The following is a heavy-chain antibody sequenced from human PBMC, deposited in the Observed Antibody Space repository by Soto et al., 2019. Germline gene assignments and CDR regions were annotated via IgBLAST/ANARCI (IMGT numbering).Heavy chain of an antibody. V-gene: IGHV3-33*01. CDR1: GFTFSSYG. J-gene: IGHJ4*02. CDR3: ARDPKRREIDY. Sequence: PGGSLRLSCAASGFTFSSYGMHWVRQAPGKGLEWVAVIWYDGSNKYYADSVKGRFTISRDNSKNTLYLQMNSLRAEDTAVYYCARDPKRREIDYWGQGTLVTVSS. CDR2: IWYDGSNK.